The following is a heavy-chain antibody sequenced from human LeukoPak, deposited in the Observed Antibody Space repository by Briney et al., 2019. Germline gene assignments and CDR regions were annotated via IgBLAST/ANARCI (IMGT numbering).Heavy chain of an antibody. D-gene: IGHD6-19*01. J-gene: IGHJ4*02. V-gene: IGHV3-53*01. CDR1: GFPASSTY. Sequence: GGSLSLSSAATGFPASSTYMIWSRQDPGQALETIPVIYSGGSTYYADSVKGRFTISRDNSKNTLYLQMNSLRAEDTAVYYCARDQYSSGCLDYWGQGTLVTVSS. CDR3: ARDQYSSGCLDY. CDR2: IYSGGST.